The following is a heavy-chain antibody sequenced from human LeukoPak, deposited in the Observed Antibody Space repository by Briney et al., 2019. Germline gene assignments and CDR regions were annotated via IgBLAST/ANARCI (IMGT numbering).Heavy chain of an antibody. V-gene: IGHV4-59*01. D-gene: IGHD6-19*01. CDR3: ASAITPGYSSGWYDY. Sequence: SETLSLTCTVSGGSISSYYWSWIRQPPGKGLGWIGYIYYSGSTNYNPSLKSRVTISVDTSKNQFSLKLSSVTAADTAVYYCASAITPGYSSGWYDYWGQGTLVTVSS. J-gene: IGHJ4*02. CDR1: GGSISSYY. CDR2: IYYSGST.